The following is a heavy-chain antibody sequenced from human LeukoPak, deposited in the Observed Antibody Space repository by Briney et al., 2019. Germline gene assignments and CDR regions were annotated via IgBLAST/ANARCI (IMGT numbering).Heavy chain of an antibody. CDR1: GLTFSSHA. J-gene: IGHJ4*02. D-gene: IGHD3-10*01. CDR3: AKDHGRISHYRSYDY. CDR2: ISGYGDTT. Sequence: GGSLRLSCAASGLTFSSHAMSWVRQAPGKGLEWVTAISGYGDTTYYADSVKGRLTISRDNSKNTVYLQMHSLRAEDTAVYYCAKDHGRISHYRSYDYWGQGTLVTVSS. V-gene: IGHV3-23*01.